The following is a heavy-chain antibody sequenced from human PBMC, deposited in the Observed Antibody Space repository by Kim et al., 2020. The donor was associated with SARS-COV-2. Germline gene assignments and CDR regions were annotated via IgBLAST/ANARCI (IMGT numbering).Heavy chain of an antibody. J-gene: IGHJ3*02. D-gene: IGHD3-22*01. CDR3: ARPSLYDSSGYYSHWKFDAFDI. CDR2: ISSSSSYI. CDR1: GFTFSSYS. Sequence: GGSLRLSCAASGFTFSSYSMNWVRQAPGKGLEWVSSISSSSSYIYYADSVKGRFTISRDNAKNSLYLQMNSLRAEDTAVYYCARPSLYDSSGYYSHWKFDAFDIWGQGTMVTVSS. V-gene: IGHV3-21*01.